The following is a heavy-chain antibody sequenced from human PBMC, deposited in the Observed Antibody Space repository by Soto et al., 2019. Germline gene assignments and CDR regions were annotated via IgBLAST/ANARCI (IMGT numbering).Heavy chain of an antibody. Sequence: KPGGSLRLSCAASGFTFSSYSMNWVRQAPGKGLEWVSSISSSSSYIYYADSVKGRFTISRDNAKNSLYLQMNSLRAEDKAVYYCARDRDPGGSKPQTYYYDSSGSMDVWGQGTTVTVSS. D-gene: IGHD3-22*01. CDR2: ISSSSSYI. CDR1: GFTFSSYS. CDR3: ARDRDPGGSKPQTYYYDSSGSMDV. J-gene: IGHJ6*02. V-gene: IGHV3-21*01.